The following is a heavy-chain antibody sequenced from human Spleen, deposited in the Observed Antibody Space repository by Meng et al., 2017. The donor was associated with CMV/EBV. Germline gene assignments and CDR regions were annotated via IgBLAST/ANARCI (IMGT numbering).Heavy chain of an antibody. CDR1: GGSFSGYY. CDR3: ARVGDSYGYFFDY. D-gene: IGHD5-18*01. J-gene: IGHJ4*02. V-gene: IGHV4-34*01. CDR2: INHSGST. Sequence: QVQLQQWGARLLKPSETLSLTCAVYGGSFSGYYWSWIRQPPGKGLEWIGEINHSGSTNYNPSLKSRVTISVDTSKNQFSLKLSSVTAADTAVYYCARVGDSYGYFFDYWGQGTLVTVSS.